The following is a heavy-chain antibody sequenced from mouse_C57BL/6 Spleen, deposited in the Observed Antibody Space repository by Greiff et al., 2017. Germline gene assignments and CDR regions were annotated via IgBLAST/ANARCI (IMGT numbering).Heavy chain of an antibody. Sequence: LQQPGGGLVQPGGSMKLSCVASGFTFSNYWLNWVRQSPEQGLEWVAQIRLKSDNYATHYAESVKGRFTISRDDSKSSVYLQMNNLRAEDTGIYYCTCGYYSCAYWGQGTLVTVSA. V-gene: IGHV6-3*01. CDR1: GFTFSNYW. CDR2: IRLKSDNYAT. J-gene: IGHJ3*01. CDR3: TCGYYSCAY. D-gene: IGHD2-3*01.